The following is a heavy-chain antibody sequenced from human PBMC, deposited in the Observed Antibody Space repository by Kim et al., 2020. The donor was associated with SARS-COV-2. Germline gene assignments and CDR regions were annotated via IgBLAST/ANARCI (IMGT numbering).Heavy chain of an antibody. CDR1: GFTFSSAW. CDR3: ARDIVESGYDRNDS. J-gene: IGHJ4*02. Sequence: GGSLKLSCAASGFTFSSAWMTWFRQAPGKGLEWVANINRDGSKENYVDSVKGRFTISRDNAKSSVFLQMYNLRAEDTAVFYCARDIVESGYDRNDSWGQGTVVTVSS. D-gene: IGHD5-12*01. CDR2: INRDGSKE. V-gene: IGHV3-7*01.